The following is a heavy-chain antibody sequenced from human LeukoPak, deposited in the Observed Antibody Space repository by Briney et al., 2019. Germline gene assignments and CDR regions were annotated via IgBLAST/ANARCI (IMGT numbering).Heavy chain of an antibody. CDR2: TYYRSKWYN. Sequence: SQTLSLTCAISGDSVSSNSAAWNWIRQSPSRGLEWLGRTYYRSKWYNDYAVSVKSRITINPDTSKNQFSLQLNSVTPEDTAVYYCARDGYSYGLSYYYYYGMDVWGQGTTVTVSS. V-gene: IGHV6-1*01. CDR3: ARDGYSYGLSYYYYYGMDV. D-gene: IGHD5-18*01. J-gene: IGHJ6*02. CDR1: GDSVSSNSAA.